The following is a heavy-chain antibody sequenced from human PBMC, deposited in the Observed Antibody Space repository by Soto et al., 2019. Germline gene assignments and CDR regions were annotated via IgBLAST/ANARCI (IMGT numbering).Heavy chain of an antibody. D-gene: IGHD7-27*01. J-gene: IGHJ5*02. CDR3: ARVPGP. Sequence: SETLSLTCTVSGGSISNVGYYWSWIRQPPGKGLEWIGYIYYSGNTYYNPSLKSRVTVSVDTSNNQFSPKLSSVTAADTAVYYCARVPGPWGQGTLVTVSS. CDR1: GGSISNVGYY. V-gene: IGHV4-61*08. CDR2: IYYSGNT.